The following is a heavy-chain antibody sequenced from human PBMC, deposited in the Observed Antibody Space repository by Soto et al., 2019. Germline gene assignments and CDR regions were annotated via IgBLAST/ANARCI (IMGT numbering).Heavy chain of an antibody. V-gene: IGHV4-39*01. J-gene: IGHJ4*02. D-gene: IGHD6-19*01. Sequence: QLQLQESGPGLVKPSETLSLTCTVSGFSISGSDYNWGWIRQPPGKGLEWIGSIYYSGNTYYNPSLKSRVTLSVDTSKNQFSLKLSCVAAADTAVYYCARHRQWLLLPDFWGQGTLVTVSS. CDR3: ARHRQWLLLPDF. CDR1: GFSISGSDYN. CDR2: IYYSGNT.